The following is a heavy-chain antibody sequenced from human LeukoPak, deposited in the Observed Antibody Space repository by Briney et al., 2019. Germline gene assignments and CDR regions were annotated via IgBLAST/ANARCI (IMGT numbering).Heavy chain of an antibody. CDR1: GYTFTSYY. J-gene: IGHJ4*02. D-gene: IGHD3-9*01. CDR3: AGDPTRRYPFDY. Sequence: ASVKVSCKASGYTFTSYYMHWVRQAPGQGLEWMGIINPSGGSTSYAQKFQGRVTMTRDTSTSTVYMELSSLRSEDTAVYYCAGDPTRRYPFDYWGQGTLVTVSS. V-gene: IGHV1-46*01. CDR2: INPSGGST.